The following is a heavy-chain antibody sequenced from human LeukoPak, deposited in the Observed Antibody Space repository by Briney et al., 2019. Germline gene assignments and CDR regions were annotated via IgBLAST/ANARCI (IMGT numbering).Heavy chain of an antibody. CDR3: ARDCSGGSCYSAFDY. CDR2: IYSSGGT. CDR1: GGSISSSSYY. V-gene: IGHV4-39*02. J-gene: IGHJ4*02. Sequence: SETLSLTCTVSGGSISSSSYYWGWIRQPPGKGLEWIGSIYSSGGTYYNPSLKSRVTISVDTSKNQFSLKLSSVTAADTAVYYCARDCSGGSCYSAFDYWGQGTLVTVSS. D-gene: IGHD2-15*01.